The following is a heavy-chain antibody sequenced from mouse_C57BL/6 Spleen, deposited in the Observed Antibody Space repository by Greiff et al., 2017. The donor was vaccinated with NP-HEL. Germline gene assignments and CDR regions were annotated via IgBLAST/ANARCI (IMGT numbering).Heavy chain of an antibody. Sequence: VQLQQSGPELVKPGASVKISCKASGYAFSSSWMNWVKQRPGKGLEWIGRIYPGDGDTNYNGKFKGKATLTADKSSSTAYMQLSSLTSEDSAVYFCARSYYYYDYDGFDYWGQGTTLTVSS. CDR2: IYPGDGDT. CDR3: ARSYYYYDYDGFDY. J-gene: IGHJ2*01. V-gene: IGHV1-82*01. CDR1: GYAFSSSW. D-gene: IGHD2-4*01.